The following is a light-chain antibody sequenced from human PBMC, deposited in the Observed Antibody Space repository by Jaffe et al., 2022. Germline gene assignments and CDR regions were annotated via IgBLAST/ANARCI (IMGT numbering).Light chain of an antibody. CDR1: QGIRND. Sequence: AIQMTQSPSSLSASVGDRVTITCRASQGIRNDLGWYQQKPGKAPKLLIYGASSLQSGVPSRFSGSGSDTDFTLTISSLQPEDFATYYCLQDYNYPYTFGQGTKLEI. CDR3: LQDYNYPYT. CDR2: GAS. V-gene: IGKV1-6*01. J-gene: IGKJ2*01.